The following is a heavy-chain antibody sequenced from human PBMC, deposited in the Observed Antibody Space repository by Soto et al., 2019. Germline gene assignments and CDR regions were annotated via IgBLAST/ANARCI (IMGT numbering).Heavy chain of an antibody. V-gene: IGHV1-18*01. CDR2: ISAYNGNT. CDR3: ARDGAAAGFWDLGIHDY. J-gene: IGHJ4*02. Sequence: ASVKVSCKASGYTFTSYGISWVRQAPGQGLEWMGWISAYNGNTNYAQKLQGRVTMTTDTSTSTAYMELRSLRSDDTAVYYCARDGAAAGFWDLGIHDYWGQGTLVTVSS. CDR1: GYTFTSYG. D-gene: IGHD6-13*01.